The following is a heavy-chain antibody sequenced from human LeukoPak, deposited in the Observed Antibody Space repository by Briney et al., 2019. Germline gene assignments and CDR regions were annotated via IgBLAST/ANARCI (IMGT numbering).Heavy chain of an antibody. D-gene: IGHD6-13*01. V-gene: IGHV4-34*01. CDR3: ARVAGAAAGTNYFDY. Sequence: PSETLSLTCAVYGGSFSGYYWSWIRQPPGKGLEWIGEITHSGSTNYNPSLKSRVTISVDTSKNQFSLKLSSVTAADTAVYYCARVAGAAAGTNYFDYWGQGTLVTVSS. J-gene: IGHJ4*02. CDR2: ITHSGST. CDR1: GGSFSGYY.